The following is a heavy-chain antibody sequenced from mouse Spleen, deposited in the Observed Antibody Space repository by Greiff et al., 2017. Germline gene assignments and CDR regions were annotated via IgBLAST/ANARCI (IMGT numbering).Heavy chain of an antibody. CDR2: IDPENGDT. Sequence: VQLQQSGAELVRPGASVKLSCTASGFNIKDDYMHWVKQRPEQGLEWIGWIDPENGDTEYASKFQGKATITADTSSNTAYLQLSSLTSEDTAVYYCLTTVVNYWGQGTTLTVSS. CDR3: LTTVVNY. CDR1: GFNIKDDY. D-gene: IGHD1-1*01. V-gene: IGHV14-4*01. J-gene: IGHJ2*01.